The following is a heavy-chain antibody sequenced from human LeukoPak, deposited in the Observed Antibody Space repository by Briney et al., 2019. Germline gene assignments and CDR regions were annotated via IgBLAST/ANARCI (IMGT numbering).Heavy chain of an antibody. CDR2: FYYSGTT. J-gene: IGHJ4*02. D-gene: IGHD3-10*01. Sequence: ASETLSLTCSVSSDSITNYYWSWIRQPPGMGLEWIGYFYYSGTTNYNPSLKSRVTISVDTSKNQFSLKLSSVTAADTAVYYCARVDYGSGSFDYWGQGTLVTVSS. CDR3: ARVDYGSGSFDY. V-gene: IGHV4-59*01. CDR1: SDSITNYY.